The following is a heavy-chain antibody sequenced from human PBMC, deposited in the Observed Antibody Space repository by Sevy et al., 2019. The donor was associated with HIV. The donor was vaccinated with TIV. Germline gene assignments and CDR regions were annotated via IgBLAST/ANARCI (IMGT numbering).Heavy chain of an antibody. Sequence: SGPTLVNPTQTLTLPCTFSGFSLRTSGVGVGWIRQPPGKALEWLALIYWDDDKPYSPSLKRMLSITKDTSKNQVVLTMTKMDPVDTATYYCAHSGRTITRRRFDYWGQGTLATVSS. D-gene: IGHD1-1*01. CDR2: IYWDDDK. CDR1: GFSLRTSGVG. CDR3: AHSGRTITRRRFDY. J-gene: IGHJ4*02. V-gene: IGHV2-5*02.